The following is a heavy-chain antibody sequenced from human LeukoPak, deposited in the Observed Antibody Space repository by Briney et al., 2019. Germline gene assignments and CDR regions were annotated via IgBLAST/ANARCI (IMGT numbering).Heavy chain of an antibody. CDR3: ARGLGYSYGYGQAFDI. CDR2: INHSGST. Sequence: SETLSLTCAVYGGSFSGYYWCWIRQPPGQGLEWIGEINHSGSTNYNPSLKSRVTISVDTSKDQFSLKLSSVTAADTAVYYCARGLGYSYGYGQAFDIWGQGTMVTVSS. V-gene: IGHV4-34*01. CDR1: GGSFSGYY. J-gene: IGHJ3*02. D-gene: IGHD5-18*01.